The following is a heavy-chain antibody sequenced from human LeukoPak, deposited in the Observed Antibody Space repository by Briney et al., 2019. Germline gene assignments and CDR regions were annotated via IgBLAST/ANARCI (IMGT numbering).Heavy chain of an antibody. CDR3: AKAGDYRYFDY. Sequence: PGGSLRLSCAASGFTFTYYAMNWGRQAQGKGLEWVSAISGSDGSTYYADSVKGRFTISRDNSKNTLYLQMNSLRAEDTAIYYCAKAGDYRYFDYWGQGTLVTVSS. D-gene: IGHD4-17*01. CDR2: ISGSDGST. J-gene: IGHJ4*02. V-gene: IGHV3-23*01. CDR1: GFTFTYYA.